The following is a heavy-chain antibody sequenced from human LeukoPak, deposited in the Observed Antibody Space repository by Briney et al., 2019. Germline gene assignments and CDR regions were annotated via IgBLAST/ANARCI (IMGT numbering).Heavy chain of an antibody. CDR1: GDSVASNSAT. CDR2: TYYTSKWFN. D-gene: IGHD5-24*01. Sequence: SQTLSLTCAVSGDSVASNSATWNWIRQSPLRGLEWLGRTYYTSKWFNEHATSVKSRITLSPDTSKNQFSLHLNSVTPEDTAVYYCARQFKGNFDRWGQGTLVTVSS. V-gene: IGHV6-1*01. CDR3: ARQFKGNFDR. J-gene: IGHJ4*02.